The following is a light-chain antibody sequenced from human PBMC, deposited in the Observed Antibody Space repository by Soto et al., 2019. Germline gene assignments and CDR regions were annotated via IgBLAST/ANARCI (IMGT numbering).Light chain of an antibody. V-gene: IGKV3-20*01. Sequence: EIVLTQSPGTLSLSPGERATLSCRASQSVSSSYLAWYQQKPGQAPRLLIYGASSRATGIPDRFSGSGSGTDFTLTISRLEPEDIAVYYCQQYGSSSWTFGQGTKVEIQ. CDR3: QQYGSSSWT. CDR2: GAS. J-gene: IGKJ1*01. CDR1: QSVSSSY.